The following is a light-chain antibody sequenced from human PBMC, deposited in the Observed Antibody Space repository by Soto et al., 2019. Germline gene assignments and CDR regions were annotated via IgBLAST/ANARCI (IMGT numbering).Light chain of an antibody. CDR1: QGIKNN. J-gene: IGKJ3*01. Sequence: DIQMTQSPSSLSASAGDRVTITCRASQGIKNNLAWYQQKPGEVPKLLIYAASTLQSGVPSRFSGSGSGTDFTLTISSLQPEDVVSYYCQKYYSVPFTFGPGTKVNIK. CDR3: QKYYSVPFT. CDR2: AAS. V-gene: IGKV1-27*01.